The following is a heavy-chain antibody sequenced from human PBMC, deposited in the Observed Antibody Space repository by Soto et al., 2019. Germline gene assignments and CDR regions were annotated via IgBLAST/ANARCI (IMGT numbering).Heavy chain of an antibody. D-gene: IGHD4-4*01. V-gene: IGHV4-34*01. CDR1: GGSFSGYY. Sequence: PSETLSLTCAVYGGSFSGYYWSWIRQPPGKGLEWIGEINHSGSTNYNPSLKSRVTISVDTSKNQFSLKLSSVTAADTAVYYCAGGYRSNYARAYYYYYGMDVWGQGTTVTVSS. CDR2: INHSGST. CDR3: AGGYRSNYARAYYYYYGMDV. J-gene: IGHJ6*02.